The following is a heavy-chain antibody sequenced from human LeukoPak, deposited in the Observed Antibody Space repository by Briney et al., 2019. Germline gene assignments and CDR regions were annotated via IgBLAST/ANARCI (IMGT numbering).Heavy chain of an antibody. D-gene: IGHD4/OR15-4a*01. CDR3: ARGGASSNWFDP. CDR1: GDSIISFD. V-gene: IGHV4-59*01. CDR2: ISYSGST. Sequence: SETLSLTCTVSGDSIISFDWSWIRQPPGKRPEGIGYISYSGSTEYNPSLRSRVTISVDTSKNQLSLKLSSVTAADTAVYYCARGGASSNWFDPWGQGTLVTVSS. J-gene: IGHJ5*02.